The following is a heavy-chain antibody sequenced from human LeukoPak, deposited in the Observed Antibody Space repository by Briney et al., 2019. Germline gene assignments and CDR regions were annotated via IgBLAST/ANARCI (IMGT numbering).Heavy chain of an antibody. D-gene: IGHD5-18*01. CDR3: ARGPGYSPP. CDR1: GFSLSSYS. Sequence: PGGSLRLSCAASGFSLSSYSMNWVRQAPGKGLVWVSRINSDGSSTSYADSVKGRFTISRDNAKNTLYLQMNSLRAEDTAVYYCARGPGYSPPWGQGTLVTVSS. J-gene: IGHJ5*02. V-gene: IGHV3-74*01. CDR2: INSDGSST.